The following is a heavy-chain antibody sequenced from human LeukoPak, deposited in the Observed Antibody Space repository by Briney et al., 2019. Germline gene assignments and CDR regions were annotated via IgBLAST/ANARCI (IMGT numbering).Heavy chain of an antibody. V-gene: IGHV3-53*01. CDR3: AGELSRYYFDY. Sequence: GGSLRLSCAASGFTLSSYAMSWVRQAPGKGLEWVSVIYSGGSTYYADSVKGRFTISRDNSKNTLYLQMNSLRAEDTAVYYCAGELSRYYFDYWGQGTLVTVSS. CDR2: IYSGGST. D-gene: IGHD2-2*01. J-gene: IGHJ4*02. CDR1: GFTLSSYA.